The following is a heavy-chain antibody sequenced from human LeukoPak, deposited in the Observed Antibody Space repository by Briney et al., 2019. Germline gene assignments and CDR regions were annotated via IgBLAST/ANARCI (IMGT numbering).Heavy chain of an antibody. V-gene: IGHV1-8*01. Sequence: ASVKVSCKASGYTFTSYDINWVRQATGQGLEWMGWMNPNSGNTGYAQKFQGRVTMTRDTSTSTVYMELSSLRSEDTAVYYCAREAYCGGDCYENFDYWGQGTLVTVSS. J-gene: IGHJ4*02. CDR1: GYTFTSYD. CDR3: AREAYCGGDCYENFDY. CDR2: MNPNSGNT. D-gene: IGHD2-21*02.